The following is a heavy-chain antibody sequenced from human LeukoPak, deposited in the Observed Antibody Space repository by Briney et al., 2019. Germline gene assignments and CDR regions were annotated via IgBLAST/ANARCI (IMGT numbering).Heavy chain of an antibody. CDR2: ISASTTFI. CDR3: ARETAMFSFDQ. D-gene: IGHD5-18*01. Sequence: GGSLRLSCAASGFIFSNYDMNWVRQAPGKGLEWVSAISASTTFIYYADSVKGRFTVSRDNSKNTLYLQMNSLRSEDTAVYYCARETAMFSFDQWGQGTLVTVSS. V-gene: IGHV3-23*01. CDR1: GFIFSNYD. J-gene: IGHJ4*02.